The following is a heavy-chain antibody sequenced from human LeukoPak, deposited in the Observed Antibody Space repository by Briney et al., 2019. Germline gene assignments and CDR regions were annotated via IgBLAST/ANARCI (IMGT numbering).Heavy chain of an antibody. CDR2: IYHSGST. CDR1: GGSISSGGYS. Sequence: SETLSLTCAVSGGSISSGGYSWSWIRQPPGKGLEWIGYIYHSGSTYYNPSLKSRVTISVDRSKNQFSLKLSSVTAADTAVYYCARDLAGEYYYYGMDVWGQGTTVTVSS. CDR3: ARDLAGEYYYYGMDV. V-gene: IGHV4-30-2*01. J-gene: IGHJ6*02. D-gene: IGHD3-16*01.